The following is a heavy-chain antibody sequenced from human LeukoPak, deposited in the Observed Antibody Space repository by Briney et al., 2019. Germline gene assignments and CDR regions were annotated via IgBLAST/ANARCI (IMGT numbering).Heavy chain of an antibody. D-gene: IGHD3-22*01. CDR2: INSDGSST. CDR3: ARDLGQYYDTSDNWFDP. J-gene: IGHJ5*02. Sequence: SGGSLRLSCAASGFTFSRYWMHWVRQAPGKGLVWVSRINSDGSSTSYADSVKGRFTISRDNAKNTLNLQMNSLRAEDTAVYYCARDLGQYYDTSDNWFDPWGQGTLVTVSS. V-gene: IGHV3-74*01. CDR1: GFTFSRYW.